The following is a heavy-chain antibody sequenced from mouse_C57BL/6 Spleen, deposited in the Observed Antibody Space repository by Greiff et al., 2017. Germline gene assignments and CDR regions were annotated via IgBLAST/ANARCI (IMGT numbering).Heavy chain of an antibody. D-gene: IGHD1-1*01. J-gene: IGHJ4*01. CDR3: ARRGTTGAMDY. CDR1: GYAFSNYW. CDR2: IYPGDGDT. V-gene: IGHV1-80*01. Sequence: VQLQQSGAELVKPGASVKISCKASGYAFSNYWLNWVKQRPGKGLEWIGQIYPGDGDTNYNGKFKGKATLTADKSSSTAYMQLSSLTSEDSAVYFCARRGTTGAMDYWGQGTSVTVSS.